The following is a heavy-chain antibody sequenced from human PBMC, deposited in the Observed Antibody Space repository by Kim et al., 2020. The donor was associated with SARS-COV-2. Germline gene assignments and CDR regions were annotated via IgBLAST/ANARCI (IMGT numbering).Heavy chain of an antibody. CDR3: ARRGGGSSYSFDY. J-gene: IGHJ4*02. V-gene: IGHV5-51*01. D-gene: IGHD6-6*01. Sequence: YTPSFQGQVTISADKSISAAYLQWSSLKASDTAIYYCARRGGGSSYSFDYWGQGTLVTVPT.